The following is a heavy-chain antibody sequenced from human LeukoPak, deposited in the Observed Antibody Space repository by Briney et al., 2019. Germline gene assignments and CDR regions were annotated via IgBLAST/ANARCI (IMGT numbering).Heavy chain of an antibody. D-gene: IGHD6-13*01. J-gene: IGHJ4*02. CDR1: GGSISSYY. CDR3: AREGRGAAAGMDY. Sequence: SETLSLTCTVSGGSISSYYWSWIRQPPGKGLEWIGYIYYSGSTNYNPSLKRRVTISVDTSKNQFSLNLSSVTAADTAVYYCAREGRGAAAGMDYWGQGTLVTVSS. V-gene: IGHV4-59*01. CDR2: IYYSGST.